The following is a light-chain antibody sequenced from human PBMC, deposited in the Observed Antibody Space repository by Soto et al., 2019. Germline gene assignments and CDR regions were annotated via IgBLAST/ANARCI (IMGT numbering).Light chain of an antibody. V-gene: IGLV2-23*01. J-gene: IGLJ1*01. Sequence: QSVLTQPASVSGSPGQSIALSCTGTSSDVGTYNLVSWYQQHPGKAPKLLISEGGKRPSGVSDRFSGSKSGNTASLTISGLQAEDEAYYYCCSFAAGNTYVFGTGTKLTVL. CDR2: EGG. CDR3: CSFAAGNTYV. CDR1: SSDVGTYNL.